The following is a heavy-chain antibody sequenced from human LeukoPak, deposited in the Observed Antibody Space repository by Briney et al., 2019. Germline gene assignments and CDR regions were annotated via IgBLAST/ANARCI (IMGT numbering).Heavy chain of an antibody. D-gene: IGHD4-17*01. V-gene: IGHV1-69*01. J-gene: IGHJ5*01. CDR2: IIPIFGTA. CDR1: GGTFSSYA. Sequence: GSSVKVSCKASGGTFSSYAISWVRQAPGQGLEWMGGIIPIFGTANYAQKFQGRVTITADESTSTAYMELSSLRSEDAAVYYCARDGRNYGDFDSWGQGTLVTVSS. CDR3: ARDGRNYGDFDS.